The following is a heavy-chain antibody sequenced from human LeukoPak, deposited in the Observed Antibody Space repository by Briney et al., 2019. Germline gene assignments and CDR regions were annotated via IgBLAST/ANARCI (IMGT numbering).Heavy chain of an antibody. Sequence: SETLSLTCTVSGGSISSYYWSWIRQPPGKGLEWIGYIYYSGSTNYNPSLKSRVTISVDTSKNQFSLRLSSVTAADTAVYYCARGGPRLRYCSSTSCYAFDYWGQGTLVTVSS. V-gene: IGHV4-59*01. CDR2: IYYSGST. D-gene: IGHD2-2*01. CDR3: ARGGPRLRYCSSTSCYAFDY. CDR1: GGSISSYY. J-gene: IGHJ4*02.